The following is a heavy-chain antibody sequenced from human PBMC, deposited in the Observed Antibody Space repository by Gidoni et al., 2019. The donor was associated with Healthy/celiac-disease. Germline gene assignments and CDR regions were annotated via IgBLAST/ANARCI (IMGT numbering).Heavy chain of an antibody. CDR1: GFTFSSYS. D-gene: IGHD2-15*01. CDR2: ISSSSSYI. J-gene: IGHJ6*02. Sequence: EVQLVESGGGLVKPGGSLRLSCAASGFTFSSYSMNWVRQAPGKGLGWVSSISSSSSYIYYADSVKGRFTISRDNAKNSLYLQMNSLRAEDTAVYYCARDGYCSGGSCYSTNYYYYYGMDVWGQGTTVTVSS. CDR3: ARDGYCSGGSCYSTNYYYYYGMDV. V-gene: IGHV3-21*01.